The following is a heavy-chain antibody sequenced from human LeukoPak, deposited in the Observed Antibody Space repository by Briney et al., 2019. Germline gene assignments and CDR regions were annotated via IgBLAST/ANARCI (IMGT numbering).Heavy chain of an antibody. D-gene: IGHD3-3*01. CDR3: ARTYYDFWSGYRYYYMDV. Sequence: GGSLRLSCAASGFTFSSYSMNWVRQAPGKGLEWVSSISSSSSYIYYADSVKGRFTISRDNAKNSLYLQMNSLRAEDTAVYYCARTYYDFWSGYRYYYMDVWGKGTTVTVSS. CDR1: GFTFSSYS. V-gene: IGHV3-21*01. CDR2: ISSSSSYI. J-gene: IGHJ6*03.